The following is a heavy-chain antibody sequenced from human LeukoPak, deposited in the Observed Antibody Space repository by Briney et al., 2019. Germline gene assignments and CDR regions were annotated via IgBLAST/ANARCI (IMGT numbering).Heavy chain of an antibody. CDR1: GGSISSYY. CDR3: ARGDDYGGNSGIWDY. J-gene: IGHJ4*02. D-gene: IGHD4-23*01. V-gene: IGHV4-59*01. Sequence: PSETLSLTCTVSGGSISSYYWSWIRQPPGKGLEWIGYIYYSGSTNYNPSLKSRVTISVDTSKNQFSLKLSSVTAADTAVYYCARGDDYGGNSGIWDYWGQGTLVTVSS. CDR2: IYYSGST.